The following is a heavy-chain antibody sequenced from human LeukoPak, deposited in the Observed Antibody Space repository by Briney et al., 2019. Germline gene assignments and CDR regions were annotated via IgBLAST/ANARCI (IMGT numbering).Heavy chain of an antibody. Sequence: ASVKVSCKVSGYTLTELSMHWVRQAPGQGLEWMGWISAYNGNTNYAQKLQGRVTMTTDTSTSTAYMELRSLRSDDTAVYYCASAEYSSSSSGFDPWGQGTLVTVSS. CDR1: GYTLTELS. J-gene: IGHJ5*02. V-gene: IGHV1-18*01. CDR3: ASAEYSSSSSGFDP. CDR2: ISAYNGNT. D-gene: IGHD6-6*01.